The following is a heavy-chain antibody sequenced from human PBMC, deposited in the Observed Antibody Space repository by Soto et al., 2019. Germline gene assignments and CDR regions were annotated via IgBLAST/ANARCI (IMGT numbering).Heavy chain of an antibody. CDR2: IDPSDSYT. V-gene: IGHV5-10-1*03. CDR1: GYSFTSYW. CDR3: ARHSYCSGGSCYPDFDY. D-gene: IGHD2-15*01. J-gene: IGHJ4*02. Sequence: EVQLVQSGAEVKKPGESLRISCKGSGYSFTSYWISWVRQMPGKGLEWMGRIDPSDSYTNYSPSFQGHVTISADKSISTAYLQWSSLKASDTAMYYCARHSYCSGGSCYPDFDYWGQGTLVTVSS.